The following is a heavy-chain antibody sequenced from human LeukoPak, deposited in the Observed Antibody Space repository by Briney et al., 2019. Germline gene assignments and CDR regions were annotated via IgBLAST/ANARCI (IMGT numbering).Heavy chain of an antibody. V-gene: IGHV4-38-2*01. CDR1: GYSISSGYY. CDR3: ARNYDILTGYDY. J-gene: IGHJ4*02. Sequence: PSETLFLTCAVSGYSISSGYYWGWIRQPPGKGLEWIGSIYHSGSTYYNPSLKSRVTISVDTSKNQFSLKLSSVTAADTAVYYCARNYDILTGYDYWGQGTLVTVSS. D-gene: IGHD3-9*01. CDR2: IYHSGST.